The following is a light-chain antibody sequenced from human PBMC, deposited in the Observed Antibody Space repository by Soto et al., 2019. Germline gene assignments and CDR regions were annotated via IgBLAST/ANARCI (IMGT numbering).Light chain of an antibody. J-gene: IGKJ5*01. V-gene: IGKV3-20*01. CDR1: QSVSSSY. Sequence: EIVLTQSPGTLSLSPGERATLSCRASQSVSSSYLAWYRQKPGQAPRLLIYGASSRATGIPDRFSGSGSGTDFTLTISRLEPEDFAVYYFQQYGSSPPVTFGQGTRLEIK. CDR3: QQYGSSPPVT. CDR2: GAS.